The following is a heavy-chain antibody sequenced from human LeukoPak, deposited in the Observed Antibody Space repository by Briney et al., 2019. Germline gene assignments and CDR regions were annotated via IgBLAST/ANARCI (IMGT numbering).Heavy chain of an antibody. CDR2: IYYTGST. V-gene: IGHV4-59*01. D-gene: IGHD3-22*01. CDR3: ARDGGYYDSRGFDY. Sequence: SETLSLTCTVSGASISSYYWSWIRLPPGKGLQWIGHIYYTGSTNYHPSLKSRVTMSVHTSKNQFSLNLNSVTAADTAVYYCARDGGYYDSRGFDYWGQGTLVTVSS. CDR1: GASISSYY. J-gene: IGHJ4*02.